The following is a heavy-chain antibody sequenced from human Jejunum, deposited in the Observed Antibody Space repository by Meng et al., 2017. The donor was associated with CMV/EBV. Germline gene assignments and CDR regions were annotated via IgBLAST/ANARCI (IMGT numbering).Heavy chain of an antibody. CDR2: VHHSGRT. V-gene: IGHV4-59*01. J-gene: IGHJ5*02. CDR1: SINYYY. Sequence: SINYYYWSWIRQPPGKGLEWIGFVHHSGRTNYNPSLKSRLTMSVETSKNQFSLTLTSVTAADTAIYYCVRDSYSYGSDSYNWFDPWGQGTLVTVSS. CDR3: VRDSYSYGSDSYNWFDP. D-gene: IGHD3-10*01.